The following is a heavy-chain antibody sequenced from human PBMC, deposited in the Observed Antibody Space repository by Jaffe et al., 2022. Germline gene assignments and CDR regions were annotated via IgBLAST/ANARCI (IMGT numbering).Heavy chain of an antibody. J-gene: IGHJ6*03. V-gene: IGHV3-9*01. CDR3: AKGLGIVEDYMDV. CDR1: GFTFDDYA. Sequence: EVQLVESGGGLVQPGRSLRLSCAASGFTFDDYAMHWVRQAPGKGLEWVSGISWNSGSIGYADSVKGRFTISRDNAKNSLYLQMNSLRAEDTALYYCAKGLGIVEDYMDVWGKGTTVTVSS. CDR2: ISWNSGSI. D-gene: IGHD1-26*01.